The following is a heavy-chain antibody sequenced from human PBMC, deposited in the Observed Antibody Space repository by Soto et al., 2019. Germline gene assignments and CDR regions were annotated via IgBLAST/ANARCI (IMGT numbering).Heavy chain of an antibody. J-gene: IGHJ6*02. Sequence: PSETLSLTCTVSGGSISSYYWSWIRQPPGKGLEWIGYIYYSGSTNYNPSPKSRVTISVDTSKNQFSLKLSSVTAADTAVYYCARVRDYVWGSYRLGSGMDVWRQGTTVTVSS. CDR1: GGSISSYY. D-gene: IGHD3-16*02. CDR3: ARVRDYVWGSYRLGSGMDV. CDR2: IYYSGST. V-gene: IGHV4-59*01.